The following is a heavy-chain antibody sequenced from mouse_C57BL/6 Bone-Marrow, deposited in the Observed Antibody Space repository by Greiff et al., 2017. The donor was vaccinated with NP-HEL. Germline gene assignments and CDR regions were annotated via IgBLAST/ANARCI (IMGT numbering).Heavy chain of an antibody. CDR3: ARSGPLWDY. CDR1: GYTFTSYG. CDR2: IYPRSGNT. D-gene: IGHD6-5*01. J-gene: IGHJ4*01. V-gene: IGHV1-81*01. Sequence: VHLVESGAELARPGASVKLSCKASGYTFTSYGISWVKQRTGQGLEWIGEIYPRSGNTYYNEKFKGKATLTADKSSSTAYMELRSLTSEDSAVYFCARSGPLWDYWGQGTSVTVSS.